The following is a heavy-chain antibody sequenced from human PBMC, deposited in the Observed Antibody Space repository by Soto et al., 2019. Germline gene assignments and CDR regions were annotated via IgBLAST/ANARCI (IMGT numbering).Heavy chain of an antibody. CDR2: MNPNSGNT. V-gene: IGHV1-8*01. CDR1: GYTFTSYD. CDR3: ARTTLTTPYYYYYYMDF. D-gene: IGHD4-17*01. J-gene: IGHJ6*03. Sequence: ASVKVSCKASGYTFTSYDINWVRQATGQGLEWMGWMNPNSGNTGYAQKFQGRVTMTRNTSISTAYMELSSLRSEDTAVYYCARTTLTTPYYYYYYMDFWGKGTKVTVSS.